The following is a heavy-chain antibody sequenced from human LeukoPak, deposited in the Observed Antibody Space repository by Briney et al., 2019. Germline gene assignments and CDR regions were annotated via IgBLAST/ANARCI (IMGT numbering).Heavy chain of an antibody. J-gene: IGHJ4*02. CDR1: GYTFTPYY. CDR3: ARGRNIEMTTMSGGSDY. Sequence: ASVKVSCKASGYTFTPYYMHWVRQAPGQGLEWMGWINPNSGDTNYAQKFQGRVSMARDTSISTAYMDLSDLRSDDTAVYYCARGRNIEMTTMSGGSDYWGQGTLVTVSS. CDR2: INPNSGDT. V-gene: IGHV1-2*02. D-gene: IGHD5-24*01.